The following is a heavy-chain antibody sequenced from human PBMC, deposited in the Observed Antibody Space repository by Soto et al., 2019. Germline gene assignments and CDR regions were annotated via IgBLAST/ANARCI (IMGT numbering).Heavy chain of an antibody. J-gene: IGHJ6*04. CDR2: IQSGGST. V-gene: IGHV3-66*01. CDR3: TRDDVYCSRGGCDGVPMDV. CDR1: GFIVSSKY. D-gene: IGHD2-15*01. Sequence: EVQLVESGGGLVQPGGSLRLSCAASGFIVSSKYMSWVRQAPGKGLEWVSLIQSGGSTYYAGSVKGRFTISRDNSENTLFRQMNSLRVEDTAMYYCTRDDVYCSRGGCDGVPMDVWGKGNTVTVAA.